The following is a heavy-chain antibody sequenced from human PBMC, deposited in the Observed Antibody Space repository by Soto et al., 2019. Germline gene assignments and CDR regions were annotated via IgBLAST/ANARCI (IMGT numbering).Heavy chain of an antibody. CDR1: GGSISSSSYY. D-gene: IGHD6-19*01. V-gene: IGHV4-39*01. CDR2: IYYSGST. Sequence: SETLSLTCTVSGGSISSSSYYWGWIRQPPGKGLEWIGSIYYSGSTYYNPSLKSRVTISVDTSKNQFSLKLSSVTAADTAVYYCARHLNLRAEQWLGGRATLLDPWGQGTLVTVSS. J-gene: IGHJ5*02. CDR3: ARHLNLRAEQWLGGRATLLDP.